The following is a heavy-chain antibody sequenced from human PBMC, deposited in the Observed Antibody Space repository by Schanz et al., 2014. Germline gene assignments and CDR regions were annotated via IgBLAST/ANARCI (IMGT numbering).Heavy chain of an antibody. V-gene: IGHV3-66*02. CDR1: GFTFSSYS. Sequence: EVQLVESGGGLVKPGGSLRLSCAASGFTFSSYSMNWVRQAPGKGLEWVSVIYSGDSTYYADSVKGRFTISRHNSKNTLYLQMNSLRVEDTAIYYCVKGGTNTLDSWGQGTLVTVSS. CDR3: VKGGTNTLDS. J-gene: IGHJ4*02. CDR2: IYSGDST.